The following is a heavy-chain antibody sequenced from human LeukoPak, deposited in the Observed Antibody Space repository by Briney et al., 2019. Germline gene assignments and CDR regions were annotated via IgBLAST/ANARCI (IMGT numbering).Heavy chain of an antibody. V-gene: IGHV4-59*01. Sequence: PSETLSLTCTVSGGSIGSYYWSWIRQPPGKGLEWIGYIYYSGSTNYNPSLKSRVTISVDTSKNQFSLKLSSVTAADTAVYYCAREGGGNAFDYWGQGTLVTVSS. CDR2: IYYSGST. CDR3: AREGGGNAFDY. CDR1: GGSIGSYY. J-gene: IGHJ4*02. D-gene: IGHD4-23*01.